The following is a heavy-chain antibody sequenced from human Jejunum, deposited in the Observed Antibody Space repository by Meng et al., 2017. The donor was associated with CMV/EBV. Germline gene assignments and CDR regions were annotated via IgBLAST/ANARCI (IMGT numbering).Heavy chain of an antibody. CDR2: MFHGGST. CDR1: GYSISSGYY. CDR3: ARASIYYYHVDV. D-gene: IGHD3-3*01. J-gene: IGHJ6*02. Sequence: VSGYSISSGYYWGWIRQSPGKGLEWIGTMFHGGSTNYNPSLKSRVTILLDPSKNQLSLNLSSVTAADTAVYYCARASIYYYHVDVWGPGTAVTVSS. V-gene: IGHV4-38-2*02.